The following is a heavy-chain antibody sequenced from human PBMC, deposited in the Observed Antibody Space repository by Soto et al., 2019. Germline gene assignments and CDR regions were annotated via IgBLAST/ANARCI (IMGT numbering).Heavy chain of an antibody. CDR1: GYTFTGYY. V-gene: IGHV1-2*04. J-gene: IGHJ4*02. D-gene: IGHD5-18*01. CDR3: ARGLDTAMVLYYYFDY. CDR2: INPNSGGT. Sequence: QVQLVQSGAEVKKPGASVKVSCKASGYTFTGYYMHWVRQAPGQGLEWMGWINPNSGGTNYAQKFQGWVTMTRDTYISTDYMELSRLRSDDTAVYYCARGLDTAMVLYYYFDYWGQGTLVTVSS.